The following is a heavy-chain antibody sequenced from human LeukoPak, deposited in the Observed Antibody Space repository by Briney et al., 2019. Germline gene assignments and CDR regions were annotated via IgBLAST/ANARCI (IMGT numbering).Heavy chain of an antibody. D-gene: IGHD6-19*01. CDR3: ARTGPGSGWARYYFDY. Sequence: GGSLRLSCAGSGFTFSRFGMMWVRLAPGKGLEWVSVFGASGGTYFADSVKGRFTMSRDNSKNTLYLQMNSLRVEDTAVYYCARTGPGSGWARYYFDYWGPGTLVTVSS. CDR2: FGASGGT. V-gene: IGHV3-23*01. J-gene: IGHJ4*02. CDR1: GFTFSRFG.